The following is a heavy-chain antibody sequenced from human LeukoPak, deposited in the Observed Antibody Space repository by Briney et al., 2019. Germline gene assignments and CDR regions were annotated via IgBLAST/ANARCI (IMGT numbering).Heavy chain of an antibody. CDR2: LYYMRGA. J-gene: IGHJ4*02. CDR1: GGSISGYY. CDR3: ARYSGTGYGLFYFDY. Sequence: SETLSLTCTVSGGSISGYYWSWSRQPPGKGVEWIGNLYYMRGAWYKSSLKSRVTTSVDTSRNEFSLKLSSVTAADTAVYYCARYSGTGYGLFYFDYWGQGTLVTVSS. D-gene: IGHD3-10*01. V-gene: IGHV4-59*13.